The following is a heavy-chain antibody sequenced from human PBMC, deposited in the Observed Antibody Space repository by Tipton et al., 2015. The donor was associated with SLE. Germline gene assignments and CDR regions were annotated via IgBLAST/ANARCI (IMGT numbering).Heavy chain of an antibody. CDR2: TYYRSKWYN. Sequence: GLVKPSQTLSLTCAISGDSVSTNSAAWNWIRQSPSRGLEWLGRTYYRSKWYNDYAVSVKSRITINPDTSKNQFSLKLSAVTAADTAVYYCARDRYNWNWFDPWGQGTLVTVSS. J-gene: IGHJ5*02. D-gene: IGHD1-20*01. CDR1: GDSVSTNSAA. CDR3: ARDRYNWNWFDP. V-gene: IGHV6-1*01.